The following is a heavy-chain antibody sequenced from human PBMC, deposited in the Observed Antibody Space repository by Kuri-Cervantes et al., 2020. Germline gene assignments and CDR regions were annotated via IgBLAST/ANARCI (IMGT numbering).Heavy chain of an antibody. Sequence: SETLSLTCTVSGGSISSGSYYWSWIRQPAGKGLEWIGRIYTSGSTNYNPSLKSRVTISVDTSKNQFSLKLSSVTAADTAVYYCARIKYFYDSSGYWPAFDIWGQGTMVTVSS. CDR1: GGSISSGSYY. CDR3: ARIKYFYDSSGYWPAFDI. CDR2: IYTSGST. V-gene: IGHV4-61*02. J-gene: IGHJ3*02. D-gene: IGHD3-22*01.